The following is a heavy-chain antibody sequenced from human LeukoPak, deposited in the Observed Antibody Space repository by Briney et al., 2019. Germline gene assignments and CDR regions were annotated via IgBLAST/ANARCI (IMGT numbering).Heavy chain of an antibody. J-gene: IGHJ4*02. CDR1: GFTVSTNY. CDR2: IYRGGAT. CDR3: ARDGPDSFYFDY. V-gene: IGHV3-66*01. D-gene: IGHD2-2*01. Sequence: GGSLRLSCAASGFTVSTNYMSWVRQAPGKGLEWVSVIYRGGATYYADSVKDRFTISRDISKNTLFLQMNSLRAEDTAVYFCARDGPDSFYFDYWGQGTLVTASP.